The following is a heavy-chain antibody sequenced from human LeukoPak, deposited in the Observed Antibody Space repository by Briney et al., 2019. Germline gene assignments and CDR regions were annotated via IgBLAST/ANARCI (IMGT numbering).Heavy chain of an antibody. CDR2: ISSSGSTI. J-gene: IGHJ4*02. Sequence: GGSLRLSCAASGFTFSSYEMNWVRQAPGKGLEWVSYISSSGSTIYYADSVKGRFTISRDNAKNSLYLQMNSLRAEDTAVYYCAKGGITMIVLYYFDYWGQGTLVTVSS. CDR3: AKGGITMIVLYYFDY. CDR1: GFTFSSYE. D-gene: IGHD3-22*01. V-gene: IGHV3-48*03.